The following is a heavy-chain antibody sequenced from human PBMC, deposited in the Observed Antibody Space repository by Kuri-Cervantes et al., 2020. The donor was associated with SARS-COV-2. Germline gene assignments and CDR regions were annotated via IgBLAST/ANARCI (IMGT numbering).Heavy chain of an antibody. CDR3: AKYRIPSWLQACFDY. D-gene: IGHD3-22*01. V-gene: IGHV3-30*18. Sequence: SLKISCAASGFTFSSYGMHWVRQAPGKGTEWVAVISYDGSNKYYADSVEGRFTISRDNSKNMLYLQMNSMSAEDSAVYYCAKYRIPSWLQACFDYWGQGTLVTVSS. CDR1: GFTFSSYG. J-gene: IGHJ4*02. CDR2: ISYDGSNK.